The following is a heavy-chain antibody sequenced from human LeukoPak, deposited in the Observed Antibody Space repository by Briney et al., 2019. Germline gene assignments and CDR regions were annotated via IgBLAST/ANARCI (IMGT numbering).Heavy chain of an antibody. V-gene: IGHV3-23*01. CDR3: TKDSVVGARTSGMDV. CDR2: ISGSGGST. CDR1: GFTFSSYA. J-gene: IGHJ6*02. Sequence: GGSLRLSCAASGFTFSSYAMSWVRQAPGKGLEWVLAISGSGGSTYYADSVKGRFTISRDNSKNTLYLQMNSLRAEDTAVYYCTKDSVVGARTSGMDVWGQGTTVTVSS. D-gene: IGHD1-26*01.